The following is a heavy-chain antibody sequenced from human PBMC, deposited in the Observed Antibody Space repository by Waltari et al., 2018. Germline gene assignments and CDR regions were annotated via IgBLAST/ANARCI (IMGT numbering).Heavy chain of an antibody. J-gene: IGHJ3*02. CDR3: ARDLGYYDIGAFDI. CDR1: GGSISSYY. D-gene: IGHD3-22*01. V-gene: IGHV4-59*01. Sequence: QVQLQESGPGLVKPSETLSLTCPVSGGSISSYYWSWIRQPPGKGLEWIGYIYYSGSTNYNPSLKSRVTISVDTSKNQFSLKLSSVTAADTAVYYCARDLGYYDIGAFDIWGQGTMVTVSS. CDR2: IYYSGST.